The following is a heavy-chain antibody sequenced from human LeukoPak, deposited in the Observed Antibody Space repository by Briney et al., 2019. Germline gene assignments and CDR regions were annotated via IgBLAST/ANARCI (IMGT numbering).Heavy chain of an antibody. CDR2: INSDGSST. CDR1: GFTFSGYW. V-gene: IGHV3-74*01. D-gene: IGHD3-3*01. J-gene: IGHJ4*02. Sequence: GGSLRLSCAASGFTFSGYWMHWVRQAPGKGLVWVSRINSDGSSTSYADSVKGRFTISRDNAKNTLYLQMNSLRAEDTAVYYCARVSYYGDYYHYWGQGTLVTVSS. CDR3: ARVSYYGDYYHY.